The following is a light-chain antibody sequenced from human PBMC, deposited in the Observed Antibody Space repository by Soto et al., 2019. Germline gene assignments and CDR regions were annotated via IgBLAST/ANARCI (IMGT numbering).Light chain of an antibody. CDR3: QQYNSYSRT. V-gene: IGKV1-5*03. J-gene: IGKJ1*01. CDR1: QSISSW. Sequence: DIQMTQSPSTLSASVGDRVTITCRASQSISSWLAWYQQKPGKAPKLLIYKASSLESGVPSRFIGSGSGTDFTLTISSLQPDDFAAYYCQQYNSYSRTFGQGTKVEIK. CDR2: KAS.